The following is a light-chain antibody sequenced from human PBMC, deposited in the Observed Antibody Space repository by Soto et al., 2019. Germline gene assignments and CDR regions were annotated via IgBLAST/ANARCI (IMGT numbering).Light chain of an antibody. J-gene: IGLJ3*02. V-gene: IGLV2-14*01. CDR3: SSYTSSSWV. Sequence: QSALTQPASVSRSPGQSITISCTGTSSDVGGYNYVSWYQQHPGKAPKLMIYDVSNRPSGVSNRFSGSKSGNTASLTISGLQAEDEADYYCSSYTSSSWVFGGGTKVTVL. CDR2: DVS. CDR1: SSDVGGYNY.